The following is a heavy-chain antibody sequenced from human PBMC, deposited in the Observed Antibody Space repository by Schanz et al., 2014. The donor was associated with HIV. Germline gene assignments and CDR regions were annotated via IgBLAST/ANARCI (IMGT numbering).Heavy chain of an antibody. CDR1: GFTFSNYA. V-gene: IGHV3-23*01. D-gene: IGHD3-22*01. CDR2: MTTNDRI. J-gene: IGHJ4*02. CDR3: AKDGSLDYDNSGYYAT. Sequence: EVQLLESGGGLVQPGGSLSLSCAASGFTFSNYAMTWVRQAPGKGLEWVSVMTTNDRIYYAESVKGRFTISRDTSTNTLYLQMSGLRAEDTAVYYCAKDGSLDYDNSGYYATWGQGTLVTVSS.